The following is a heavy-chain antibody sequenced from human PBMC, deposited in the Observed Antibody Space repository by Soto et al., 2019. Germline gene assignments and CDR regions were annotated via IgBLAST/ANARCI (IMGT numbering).Heavy chain of an antibody. CDR3: ATLTCSPTSCYIGWFDP. Sequence: ASVKVSCKVSGYTLTELSMHWVRQAPGKGLEWMGGFDPEDGETIYAQKFQGRVTMTEDTATETAYMELSSLRSEDTAVYYCATLTCSPTSCYIGWFDPWGQGTMVTVSS. CDR1: GYTLTELS. J-gene: IGHJ5*02. V-gene: IGHV1-24*01. CDR2: FDPEDGET. D-gene: IGHD2-2*02.